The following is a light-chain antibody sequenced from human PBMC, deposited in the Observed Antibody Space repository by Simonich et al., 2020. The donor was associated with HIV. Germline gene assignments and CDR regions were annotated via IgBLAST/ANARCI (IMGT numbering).Light chain of an antibody. CDR3: QSYDSSLSGRVV. CDR2: GNS. Sequence: QSVLTQPPSVSGAPGQRVTISCPGSSSNIGAGYDVHWYQQLPGTAPKPLIYGNSNRPSGVPDRFSGSKSGTSASLAITGLQAEDEADYYCQSYDSSLSGRVVFGGGTKLTVL. V-gene: IGLV1-40*01. CDR1: SSNIGAGYD. J-gene: IGLJ2*01.